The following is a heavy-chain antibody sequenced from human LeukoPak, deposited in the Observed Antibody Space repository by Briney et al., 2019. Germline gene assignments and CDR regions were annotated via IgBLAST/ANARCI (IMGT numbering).Heavy chain of an antibody. Sequence: PGGPLRLSCAASGFTFSNACMIWVRQAPGTGLEWVGHIKSQTHGGTTDYAAPVKGRFTISRDDSENTVFLQMHSLKTEDTAVYYCATEFFDNGYNFWGQGTLVTVSS. CDR2: IKSQTHGGTT. CDR3: ATEFFDNGYNF. CDR1: GFTFSNAC. V-gene: IGHV3-15*01. J-gene: IGHJ4*02. D-gene: IGHD3/OR15-3a*01.